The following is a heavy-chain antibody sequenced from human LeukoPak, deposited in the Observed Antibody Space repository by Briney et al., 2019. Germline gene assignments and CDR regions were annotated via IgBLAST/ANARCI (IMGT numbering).Heavy chain of an antibody. CDR1: GYTFTSYY. CDR2: INPSGGST. D-gene: IGHD1-26*01. CDR3: ARVDSGRYYGHDY. J-gene: IGHJ4*02. V-gene: IGHV1-46*01. Sequence: ASVKVSCKASGYTFTSYYMHWVRQAPGQRLEWMGIINPSGGSTSYAQKFQGRVTMTTDTPTNTAYMELRSLRSDDTAMYYCARVDSGRYYGHDYWGQGTLVTVSS.